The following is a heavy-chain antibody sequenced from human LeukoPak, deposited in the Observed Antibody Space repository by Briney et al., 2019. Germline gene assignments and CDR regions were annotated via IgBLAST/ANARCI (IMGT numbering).Heavy chain of an antibody. CDR1: GGSISSYY. V-gene: IGHV4-59*01. D-gene: IGHD2-15*01. CDR2: IYYSGNT. J-gene: IGHJ6*03. CDR3: ARHGPKQVVHYYYYYMDV. Sequence: SETLSLTCTVSGGSISSYYWSWIRQPPGKGLEWIGYIYYSGNTNYNPSLKSRVTISVDTSKNQFSLKLSSVTAADTAVYYCARHGPKQVVHYYYYYMDVWGKGTTVTVSS.